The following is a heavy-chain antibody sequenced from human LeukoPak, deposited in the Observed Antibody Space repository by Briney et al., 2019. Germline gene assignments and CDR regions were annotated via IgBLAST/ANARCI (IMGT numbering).Heavy chain of an antibody. CDR2: THYSGST. CDR3: ARRESGYRIDY. Sequence: PSETLSLTCTVSGGSISSSSYYWGWIRQPPGKGLEWIGSTHYSGSTYYNPSLKSRVTISVDTSKNQFSLKLSSVTAADTAVYYCARRESGYRIDYWGQGTLVTVSS. CDR1: GGSISSSSYY. J-gene: IGHJ4*02. D-gene: IGHD3-22*01. V-gene: IGHV4-39*01.